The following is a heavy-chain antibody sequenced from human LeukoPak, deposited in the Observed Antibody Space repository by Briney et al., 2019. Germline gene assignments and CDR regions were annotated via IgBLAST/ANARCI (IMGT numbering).Heavy chain of an antibody. J-gene: IGHJ4*02. Sequence: PGGSLRLSCVASGFTFDDYVMTWVRQAPGKGLEWVSGINWNGVTTGYADSVKGRFTISRDNAKNTLYLQMNSLRAEDTAVYYCARDSSYGYDYWGQGTLVTVSS. CDR2: INWNGVTT. CDR1: GFTFDDYV. CDR3: ARDSSYGYDY. D-gene: IGHD5-18*01. V-gene: IGHV3-20*04.